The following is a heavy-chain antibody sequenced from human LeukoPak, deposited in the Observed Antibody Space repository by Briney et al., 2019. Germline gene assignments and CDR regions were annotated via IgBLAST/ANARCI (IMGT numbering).Heavy chain of an antibody. D-gene: IGHD3/OR15-3a*01. CDR2: VASDGSYK. Sequence: GGSLRLSCAASGFTFSSYSLHWVRQAPGKGLEWVAHVASDGSYKWYADSVRGRFTISRDNSKSTLFLQMNSLGAEDTGVYYCARDADWSPFYWGQGTLVTVSS. CDR3: ARDADWSPFY. V-gene: IGHV3-30*04. J-gene: IGHJ4*02. CDR1: GFTFSSYS.